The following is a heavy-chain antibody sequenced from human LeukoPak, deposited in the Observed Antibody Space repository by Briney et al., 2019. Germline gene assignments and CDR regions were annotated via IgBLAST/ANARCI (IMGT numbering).Heavy chain of an antibody. CDR3: ARDGCGGDCYLADY. V-gene: IGHV3-33*01. J-gene: IGHJ4*02. Sequence: GRSLRLSCAAYGFIFSSYGMHWVRQAPGKGLEWVAVIWFDGSKKYYADSGKGRITIYRDDSKNTLYLQMNSLRAEDTAVYYCARDGCGGDCYLADYWGQGTLVTVSS. CDR2: IWFDGSKK. CDR1: GFIFSSYG. D-gene: IGHD2-21*02.